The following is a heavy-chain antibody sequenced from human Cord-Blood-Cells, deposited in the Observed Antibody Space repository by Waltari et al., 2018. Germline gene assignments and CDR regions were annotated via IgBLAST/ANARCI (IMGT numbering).Heavy chain of an antibody. V-gene: IGHV1-2*02. CDR2: INPNSGGT. J-gene: IGHJ3*02. CDR3: ARFFTGCSSTSCYYNAFDI. D-gene: IGHD2-2*01. CDR1: GYTFTGYY. Sequence: QVQLVQSGAEVKKPGASVKVSCKASGYTFTGYYMHWVRQAPVQGLEWMGWINPNSGGTNYAQKFQGRVTMTRDTSISTAYMELSRLRSDDTAVYYCARFFTGCSSTSCYYNAFDIWGQGTMVTVSS.